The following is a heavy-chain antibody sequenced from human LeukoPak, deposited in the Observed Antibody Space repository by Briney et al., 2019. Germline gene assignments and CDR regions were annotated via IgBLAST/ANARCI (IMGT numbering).Heavy chain of an antibody. Sequence: GRSLRLSCAASGFTFSSYAMSWVRQAPGKGLEWVSAISGSGGSTYYADSVKGRFTISRDNSKNTLYLQMNSLRAEDTAVYYCAKPPQSSSWSRGYYYYYMDVWGKGTTVTVSS. CDR2: ISGSGGST. D-gene: IGHD6-13*01. J-gene: IGHJ6*03. V-gene: IGHV3-23*01. CDR1: GFTFSSYA. CDR3: AKPPQSSSWSRGYYYYYMDV.